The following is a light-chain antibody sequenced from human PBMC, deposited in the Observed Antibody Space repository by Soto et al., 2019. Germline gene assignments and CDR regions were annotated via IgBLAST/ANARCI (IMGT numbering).Light chain of an antibody. J-gene: IGLJ2*01. CDR1: SSDVGSYSL. CDR2: EDI. Sequence: QSALTQPASVSGSPGQSITISCTGTSSDVGSYSLVSWYQQLPDKAPKLMIYEDIKRPSGVSNRFSGSKSGNTASLTISGLQAEDEADYYCCSYAVGTTLVFGGGTKLTVL. V-gene: IGLV2-23*01. CDR3: CSYAVGTTLV.